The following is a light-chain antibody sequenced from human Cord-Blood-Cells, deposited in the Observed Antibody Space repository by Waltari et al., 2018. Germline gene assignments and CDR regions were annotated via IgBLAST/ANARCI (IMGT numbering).Light chain of an antibody. J-gene: IGKJ1*01. CDR3: QQYNSQWT. CDR1: QSISSW. V-gene: IGKV1-5*01. CDR2: DAS. Sequence: DIQMTQSPSTLSQSVGERVTITCRASQSISSWLAWYQLKPGKAPKLLIYDASSLESGVPSRFSGSGSGTEFTLTISSLQPDDFATYYCQQYNSQWTFGQGTKVEIK.